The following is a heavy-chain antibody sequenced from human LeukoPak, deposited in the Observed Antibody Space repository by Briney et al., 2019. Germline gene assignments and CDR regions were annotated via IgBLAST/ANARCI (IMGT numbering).Heavy chain of an antibody. Sequence: PGGSLRLSCAASGFTFTNYWMSWVRQAPGKGLEWVANIKEDGSDTHYVDSVKGRFTISRDNAKNSLYLRMTSLRAEDTAVYFCGRINYGDYAWGQGTLVTVSS. CDR3: GRINYGDYA. V-gene: IGHV3-7*01. CDR1: GFTFTNYW. CDR2: IKEDGSDT. J-gene: IGHJ5*02. D-gene: IGHD4-17*01.